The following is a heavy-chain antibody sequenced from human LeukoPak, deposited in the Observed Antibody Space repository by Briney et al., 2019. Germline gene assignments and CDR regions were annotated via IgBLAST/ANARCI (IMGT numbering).Heavy chain of an antibody. Sequence: GGSLRLSCAASGFTFSSYAMSWVRQAPGKGLEWVSSISSSSSYIYYADSVKGRFTISRDNAKNSLYLQMNSLRAEDTAVYYCARGDYYDSSGYSDYWGQGTLVTVSS. D-gene: IGHD3-22*01. CDR2: ISSSSSYI. V-gene: IGHV3-21*01. J-gene: IGHJ4*02. CDR1: GFTFSSYA. CDR3: ARGDYYDSSGYSDY.